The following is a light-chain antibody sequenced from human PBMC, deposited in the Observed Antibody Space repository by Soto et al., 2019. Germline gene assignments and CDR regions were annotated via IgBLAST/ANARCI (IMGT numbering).Light chain of an antibody. J-gene: IGKJ2*01. V-gene: IGKV3-15*01. CDR3: QQSNNWPYT. CDR1: QTVRDN. Sequence: EIVMTHSPATLSVSPGDRATLSCRASQTVRDNLAWYQQKAGQAPRLLIYGASTRATGIPARFSGNGSGTEFTPTIDSLQSEDFALYFCQQSNNWPYTFGQGTKLEIK. CDR2: GAS.